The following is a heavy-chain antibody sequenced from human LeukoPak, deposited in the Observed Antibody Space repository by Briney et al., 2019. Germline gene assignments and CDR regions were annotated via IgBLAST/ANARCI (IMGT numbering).Heavy chain of an antibody. CDR2: IYHGGST. V-gene: IGHV4-38-2*01. Sequence: SETLSLACAVSGYSISSGYYWGWIRQPPGKGLEWIGSIYHGGSTYYNPSLKSRVTISVDTSKNQFSLKLSSVTAADTAVYYCARRYYDFWSGYYPAAFDIWGQGTMVTVSS. CDR3: ARRYYDFWSGYYPAAFDI. CDR1: GYSISSGYY. J-gene: IGHJ3*02. D-gene: IGHD3-3*01.